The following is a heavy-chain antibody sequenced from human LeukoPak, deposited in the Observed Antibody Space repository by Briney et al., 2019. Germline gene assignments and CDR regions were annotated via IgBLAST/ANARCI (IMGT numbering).Heavy chain of an antibody. CDR2: INSDGRGT. CDR1: GFTFSSYW. V-gene: IGHV3-74*01. D-gene: IGHD3-16*01. Sequence: PGGSLRLSCAASGFTFSSYWMHWVRQAPGKGLVWVSRINSDGRGTTYADSVKSRFTISRDNAKNTLYLQMSSLRVEDTAVYYCANGYTSTYYNALDIRGQGTMVTVSS. J-gene: IGHJ3*02. CDR3: ANGYTSTYYNALDI.